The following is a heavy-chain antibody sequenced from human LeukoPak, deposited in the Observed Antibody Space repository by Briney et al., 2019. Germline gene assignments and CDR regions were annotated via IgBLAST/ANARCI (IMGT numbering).Heavy chain of an antibody. CDR1: GFSPSTSGMC. CDR3: ARTYYYVSGSYYNRNWFDP. CDR2: IDWDDDK. Sequence: SGPTLVNPTQTLTLTCTFSGFSPSTSGMCVSWIRQPPGKALEWLALIDWDDDKYYSTSLKTRLTISKDTSKNQVVLTMTNMDPVDTATYYCARTYYYVSGSYYNRNWFDPWGQGTLVTVSS. D-gene: IGHD3-10*01. J-gene: IGHJ5*02. V-gene: IGHV2-70*01.